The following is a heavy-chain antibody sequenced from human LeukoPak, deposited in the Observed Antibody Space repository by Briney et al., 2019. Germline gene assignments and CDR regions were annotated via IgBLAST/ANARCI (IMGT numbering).Heavy chain of an antibody. CDR3: ARGEPPDEDGIPHYSYMDA. Sequence: PSETLSLTCSVSGGSISSSSYYWGWIRQPPGKGLEWIGSIYYSGSTYYNPSLKSRVTISVDTSKNQFSLKLSSVTAADTAVYYCARGEPPDEDGIPHYSYMDAWGKGTTVTVSS. CDR1: GGSISSSSYY. CDR2: IYYSGST. V-gene: IGHV4-39*07. D-gene: IGHD1-14*01. J-gene: IGHJ6*03.